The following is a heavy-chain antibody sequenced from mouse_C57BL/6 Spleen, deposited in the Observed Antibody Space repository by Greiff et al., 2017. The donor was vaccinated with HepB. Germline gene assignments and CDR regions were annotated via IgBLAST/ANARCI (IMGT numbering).Heavy chain of an antibody. D-gene: IGHD1-1*01. Sequence: EVQLQQSGPELVKPGASVKIPCKASGYTFTDYNMDWVKQSHGKSLEWIGDINPNNGGTIYNQKFKGKATLTVEKSSSTAYMELRSLTSEDTAVYYCARSDTTGDYAMDYWGQGTSVTVSS. CDR2: INPNNGGT. CDR1: GYTFTDYN. J-gene: IGHJ4*01. V-gene: IGHV1-18*01. CDR3: ARSDTTGDYAMDY.